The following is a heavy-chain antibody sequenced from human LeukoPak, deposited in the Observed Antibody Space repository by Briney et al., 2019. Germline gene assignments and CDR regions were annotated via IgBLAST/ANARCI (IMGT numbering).Heavy chain of an antibody. CDR3: ARDRVGATMDY. D-gene: IGHD1-26*01. CDR2: IYHSGST. V-gene: IGHV4-4*02. Sequence: PSETLSLTCAVSGGSISSSNWWSWVRQPPGKGLEWIGEIYHSGSTNYNPSLKSRVTISVDTSKNQFSLKLSSVTAADTAVYYCARDRVGATMDYWGQGTLVTVSS. CDR1: GGSISSSNW. J-gene: IGHJ4*02.